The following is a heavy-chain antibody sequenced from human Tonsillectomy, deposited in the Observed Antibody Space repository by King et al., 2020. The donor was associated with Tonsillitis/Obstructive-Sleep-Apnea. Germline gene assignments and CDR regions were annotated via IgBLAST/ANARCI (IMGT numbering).Heavy chain of an antibody. CDR3: ARAEGILDPFDV. CDR1: GFSFTLNY. D-gene: IGHD1-14*01. J-gene: IGHJ3*01. CDR2: LYATGTT. V-gene: IGHV3-53*01. Sequence: QLVQSGGGLIQPGGSLRLSCAAAGFSFTLNYMTWVRQAPGKGLEWVSILYATGTTYYADSVKGRFTISRDNSKNRLYLQMNSLRAEDTAVYYCARAEGILDPFDVWGQGTMVTVSS.